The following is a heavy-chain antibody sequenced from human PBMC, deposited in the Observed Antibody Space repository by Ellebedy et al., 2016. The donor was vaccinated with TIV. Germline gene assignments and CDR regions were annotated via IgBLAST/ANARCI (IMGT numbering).Heavy chain of an antibody. CDR1: NYSINRGYY. CDR3: ARTDPWQPIDD. J-gene: IGHJ4*02. V-gene: IGHV4-38-2*02. D-gene: IGHD2-21*02. Sequence: MPSETLSLTCTVSNYSINRGYYWGWIRQLPEKGLEWIGSIYYSGSAYYNPSLRSRVTISVDTSKNQFSLNLRTATAADTAVYYCARTDPWQPIDDWGQGILVSVSS. CDR2: IYYSGSA.